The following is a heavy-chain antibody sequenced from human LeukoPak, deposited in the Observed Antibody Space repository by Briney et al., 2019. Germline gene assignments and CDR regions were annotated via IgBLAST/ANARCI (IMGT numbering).Heavy chain of an antibody. CDR2: ISCRGGST. V-gene: IGHV3-23*01. D-gene: IGHD6-19*01. CDR1: GFTFSSYA. J-gene: IGHJ5*02. CDR3: VKNRFGAGTAVAGSSQLGS. Sequence: PGGSLRLSCAASGFTFSSYAMSWVRQAPGKGLEWVSAISCRGGSTYYADSVKGRFTISRDNSKNMLFLQMSSLRVEDTALYYCVKNRFGAGTAVAGSSQLGSWGQGTLVTVSS.